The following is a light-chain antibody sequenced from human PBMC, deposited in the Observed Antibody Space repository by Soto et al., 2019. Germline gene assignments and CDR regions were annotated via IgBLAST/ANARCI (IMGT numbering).Light chain of an antibody. J-gene: IGKJ4*01. Sequence: DIVMTQSPLSLPVTPGESASISCRSGQTLLYRNGNNYLNWYLQKPGQSPQLLIFLASTRASGVPDRFSGSGSGTDFTLRISRVEAEDVGVYYCMQALQDPLTFGGGTKVEIK. CDR3: MQALQDPLT. V-gene: IGKV2-28*01. CDR1: QTLLYRNGNNY. CDR2: LAS.